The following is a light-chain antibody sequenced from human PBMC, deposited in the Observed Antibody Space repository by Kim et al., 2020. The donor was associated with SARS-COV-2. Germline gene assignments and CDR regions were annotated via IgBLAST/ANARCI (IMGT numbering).Light chain of an antibody. CDR1: SLRSYY. V-gene: IGLV3-19*01. CDR3: NSRDSSGNHVV. Sequence: SSELTQDPAVSVALGQTVRITCQGDSLRSYYASWYQQKPGQAPVLVIYGKNNRPSGIPDRFSDSSSGSTASLTITGAQAEDEADYYCNSRDSSGNHVVFGGGTQLTVL. J-gene: IGLJ2*01. CDR2: GKN.